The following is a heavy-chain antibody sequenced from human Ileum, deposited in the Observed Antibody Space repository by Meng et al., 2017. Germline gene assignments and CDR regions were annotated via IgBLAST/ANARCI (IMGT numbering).Heavy chain of an antibody. J-gene: IGHJ4*02. D-gene: IGHD1-26*01. CDR3: TRERSWSDFGYFDD. CDR2: VYYNGVT. V-gene: IGHV4-61*01. Sequence: QGPLWESGPGLGRPSETLSLPCTGSGDSVRSSCCYWSWLRQSAGKGLEWIGYVYYNGVTNYNPSLRSRITTSIDTSKNQFSLKLSSVTAADTALYYCTRERSWSDFGYFDDWGRGTLVTVSS. CDR1: GDSVRSSCCY.